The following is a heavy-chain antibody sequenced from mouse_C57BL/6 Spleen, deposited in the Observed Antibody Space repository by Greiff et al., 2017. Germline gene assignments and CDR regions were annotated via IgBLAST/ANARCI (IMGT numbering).Heavy chain of an antibody. J-gene: IGHJ4*01. CDR2: ISYSGST. CDR3: ARGGGTAQATGPCAMDY. D-gene: IGHD3-2*02. V-gene: IGHV3-1*01. Sequence: EVQLQQSGPGMVKPSQSLSLTCTVTGYSITSGYDWHWIRHFPGNKLEWMGYISYSGSTNYNPSHKSRISITHNTSTNHVFLKLNSVTTEDTATYYCARGGGTAQATGPCAMDYWGQGTSVTVSS. CDR1: GYSITSGYD.